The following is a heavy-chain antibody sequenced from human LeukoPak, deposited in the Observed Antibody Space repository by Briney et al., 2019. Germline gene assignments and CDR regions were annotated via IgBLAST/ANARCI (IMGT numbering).Heavy chain of an antibody. Sequence: GGSLRLSCAASGFTFSSYGMHWVRQAPGKGLEWVAFIRYDGGNKYYTDSVKGRFTISRDNAKNTLYLQMNSLRAEDTAVYYCVRIPPYRYGGQDAFDIWGQGTMVTVSS. CDR3: VRIPPYRYGGQDAFDI. D-gene: IGHD3-10*01. CDR2: IRYDGGNK. V-gene: IGHV3-30*02. CDR1: GFTFSSYG. J-gene: IGHJ3*02.